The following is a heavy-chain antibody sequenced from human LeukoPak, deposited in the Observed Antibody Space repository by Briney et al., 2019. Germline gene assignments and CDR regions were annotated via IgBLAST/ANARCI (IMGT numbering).Heavy chain of an antibody. D-gene: IGHD6-13*01. CDR1: GFTFDDYG. V-gene: IGHV3-33*06. J-gene: IGHJ4*02. CDR3: AKDFRRGIAAAGTVDY. Sequence: GGSLRLSCAASGFTFDDYGMSWVRQAPGKGLEWVAVIWYDGSNKYYADSVKGRFTISRDNSKNTLYLQMNSLRAEDTAVYYCAKDFRRGIAAAGTVDYWGQGTLVTVSS. CDR2: IWYDGSNK.